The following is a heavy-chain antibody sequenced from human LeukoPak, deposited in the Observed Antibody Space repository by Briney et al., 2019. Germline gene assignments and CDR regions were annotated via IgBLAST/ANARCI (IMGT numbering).Heavy chain of an antibody. CDR2: LSGSGGST. CDR3: AKDVGKWESLHFFDY. V-gene: IGHV3-23*01. CDR1: GFTFSNYA. D-gene: IGHD1-26*01. Sequence: GGSLRLSCAASGFTFSNYAMSWVRQAPGKGLEWVSALSGSGGSTNSADSVKGRFTISRDNSKNTLYLQMNSLRAEDTAIYYCAKDVGKWESLHFFDYWGQGTLVTVSS. J-gene: IGHJ4*02.